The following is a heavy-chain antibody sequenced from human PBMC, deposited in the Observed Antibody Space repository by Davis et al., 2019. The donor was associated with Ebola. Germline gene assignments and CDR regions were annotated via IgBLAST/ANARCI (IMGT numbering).Heavy chain of an antibody. CDR2: IYYSGST. V-gene: IGHV4-59*01. CDR3: ARGKYYYGMDV. CDR1: GGSFSGYY. Sequence: SETLSLTCAVYGGSFSGYYWSWIRQPPGKGLEWIGYIYYSGSTNYNPSLKSQVTISVDTSKNQFSLKLSSVTAADTAVYYCARGKYYYGMDVWGQGTTVTVSS. J-gene: IGHJ6*02.